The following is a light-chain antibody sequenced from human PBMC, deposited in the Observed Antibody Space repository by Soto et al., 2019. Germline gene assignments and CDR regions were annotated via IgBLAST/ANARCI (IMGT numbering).Light chain of an antibody. V-gene: IGKV1-5*01. CDR3: QQYTGT. CDR1: ESISTW. J-gene: IGKJ1*01. Sequence: DIQMSHASSTLSASVGAKVTITCRASESISTWLAWYQQKPGRAPKLLIYDASNLESGVPSRFSGSSSGTEFILTIDSVQPDDFAPYYCQQYTGTFGQGTKVDI. CDR2: DAS.